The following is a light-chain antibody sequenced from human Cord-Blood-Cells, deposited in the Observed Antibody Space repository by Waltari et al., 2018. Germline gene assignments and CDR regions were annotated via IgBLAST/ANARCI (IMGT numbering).Light chain of an antibody. CDR3: QQYYSTPYS. Sequence: DIVMTQSPDSPAVSLGERATINCKYSQSVLYSSNNKNYLAWYQQKPGQPPKLLIYWASTRESGVPDRFSGSGSGTDFTLTISSLQAEDVAVYYCQQYYSTPYSFGQGTKLEIK. CDR1: QSVLYSSNNKNY. CDR2: WAS. J-gene: IGKJ2*03. V-gene: IGKV4-1*01.